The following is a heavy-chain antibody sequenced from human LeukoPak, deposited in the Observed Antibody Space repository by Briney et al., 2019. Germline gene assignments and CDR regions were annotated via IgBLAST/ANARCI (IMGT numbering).Heavy chain of an antibody. CDR2: INHSGST. Sequence: SETPSLTCAVYGGSFSGYYWSWIRQPPGKGLEWIGEINHSGSTNYNPSLKSRVTISVDTSKNQFSLKLSSVTAADTAVYYCARRVEYYDSSGYLYYYYMDVWSKGTTVTVSS. V-gene: IGHV4-34*01. CDR3: ARRVEYYDSSGYLYYYYMDV. CDR1: GGSFSGYY. D-gene: IGHD3-22*01. J-gene: IGHJ6*03.